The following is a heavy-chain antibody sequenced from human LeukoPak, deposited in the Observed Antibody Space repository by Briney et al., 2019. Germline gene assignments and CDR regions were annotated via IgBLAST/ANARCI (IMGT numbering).Heavy chain of an antibody. CDR1: GYTFSGYY. Sequence: ASVKVSCEASGYTFSGYYIHWVRQAPGQGLEWMGWINPNSGGTNYAQKFQGRVTMTRDTSISTAYMELSRLRSDDTAVYYCARASYRGYYDSSGYGPYDYWGQGTLVTVSS. J-gene: IGHJ4*02. V-gene: IGHV1-2*02. D-gene: IGHD3-22*01. CDR3: ARASYRGYYDSSGYGPYDY. CDR2: INPNSGGT.